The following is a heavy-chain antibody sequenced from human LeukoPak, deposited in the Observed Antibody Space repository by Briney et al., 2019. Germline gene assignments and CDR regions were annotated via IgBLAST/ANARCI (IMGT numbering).Heavy chain of an antibody. CDR3: ARQSSGSSFDY. CDR2: ISSSGGTI. V-gene: IGHV3-11*01. Sequence: GGSLRLSCAASGFTFSDYYMSWIRQAPGKGLEWVSYISSSGGTIYYADSVKGRFTISRDNSKNTLYLQMNSLRAEDTAVYYCARQSSGSSFDYWGQGTLVTVSS. J-gene: IGHJ4*02. D-gene: IGHD1-26*01. CDR1: GFTFSDYY.